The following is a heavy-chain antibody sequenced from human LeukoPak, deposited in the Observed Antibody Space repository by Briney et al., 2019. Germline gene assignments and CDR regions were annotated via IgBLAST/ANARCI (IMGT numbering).Heavy chain of an antibody. J-gene: IGHJ4*02. CDR3: ARGHATGSWLIDY. Sequence: PGGSLRLSCAASGFSSSSYAIHWVRQAPGKGLEWVTFMSSDGGNQYHADSVKGRFTISRDNSKSALYLQMNSLRAEDTAVQHCARGHATGSWLIDYWGLGTLVTVSS. V-gene: IGHV3-30*01. CDR2: MSSDGGNQ. D-gene: IGHD3-10*01. CDR1: GFSSSSYA.